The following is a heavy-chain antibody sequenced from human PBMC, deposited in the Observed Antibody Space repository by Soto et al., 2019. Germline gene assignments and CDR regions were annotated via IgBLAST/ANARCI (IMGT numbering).Heavy chain of an antibody. CDR3: ASFFFQAEAGIRYLCTVSAFLLNRSSDL. J-gene: IGHJ2*01. V-gene: IGHV4-39*01. CDR2: IYYSGST. Sequence: PPGTGLEWIGSIYYSGSTYYNPSLKSRVTISVDTSKKRFSLKLSSVTAADSAVYYCASFFFQAEAGIRYLCTVSAFLLNRSSDL. D-gene: IGHD3-9*01.